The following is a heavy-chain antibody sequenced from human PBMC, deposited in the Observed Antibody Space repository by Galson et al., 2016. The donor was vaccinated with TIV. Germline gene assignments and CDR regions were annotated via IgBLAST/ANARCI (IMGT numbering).Heavy chain of an antibody. CDR2: FDPEVQKT. CDR1: GDSLTDLV. CDR3: ATVAWFPGLSLDN. D-gene: IGHD3-22*01. V-gene: IGHV1-24*01. Sequence: SVKVSCKVSGDSLTDLVIHWVRQAPGKGLEWVGGFDPEVQKTIYARNFQGRVTLTADTSIDTAYMELGSLRFEDTAVYFCATVAWFPGLSLDNWGQGTLVTVSS. J-gene: IGHJ4*02.